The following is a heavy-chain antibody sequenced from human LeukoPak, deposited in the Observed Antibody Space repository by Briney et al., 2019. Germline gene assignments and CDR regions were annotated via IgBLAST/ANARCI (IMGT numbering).Heavy chain of an antibody. CDR3: ARDSGLQTLQRIVVVTAIPWDGLDAFDI. CDR1: GYTFTSYY. V-gene: IGHV1-46*01. D-gene: IGHD2-21*02. Sequence: GASVKVSCKASGYTFTSYYMHWVRQAPGQGLEWMGIINPSGGSTSYAQKFQGRVTMTRDTSTSTVYMELSSLRSEDTAVYYCARDSGLQTLQRIVVVTAIPWDGLDAFDIWGQGTMVTVSS. J-gene: IGHJ3*02. CDR2: INPSGGST.